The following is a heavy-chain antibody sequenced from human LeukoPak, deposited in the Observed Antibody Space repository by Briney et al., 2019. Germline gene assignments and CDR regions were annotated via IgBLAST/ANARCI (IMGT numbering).Heavy chain of an antibody. D-gene: IGHD3-22*01. J-gene: IGHJ4*02. CDR3: GRGVLMIVVDTPYFDY. V-gene: IGHV1-2*02. CDR2: INPNSGGT. CDR1: GYTFTGYY. Sequence: ASVKVSCKASGYTFTGYYMHWVRQAPGQGLEWMGWINPNSGGTNYAQKFQGRVTMTRDTSISTAYMELSRLRSDDTAVDYWGRGVLMIVVDTPYFDYWGGGPLVTVSS.